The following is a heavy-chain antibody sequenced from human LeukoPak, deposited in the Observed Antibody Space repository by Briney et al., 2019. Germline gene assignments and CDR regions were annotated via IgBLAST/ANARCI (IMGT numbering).Heavy chain of an antibody. CDR1: GGSISSYY. D-gene: IGHD3-10*01. V-gene: IGHV4-4*07. CDR3: ARGESRGKYYYGSGSYLYYYYYMDG. Sequence: SETLSLTCTVSGGSISSYYWSWIRQPAGKGLEWIVRIYTSGSTNYNPPLKTRVTMSVDTSKNQFSLKLSSVTAADTAVYYCARGESRGKYYYGSGSYLYYYYYMDGWGKGTTVTVSS. J-gene: IGHJ6*03. CDR2: IYTSGST.